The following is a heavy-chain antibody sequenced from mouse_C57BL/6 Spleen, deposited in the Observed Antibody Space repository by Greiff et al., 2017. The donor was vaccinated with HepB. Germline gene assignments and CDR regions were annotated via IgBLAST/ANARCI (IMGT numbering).Heavy chain of an antibody. Sequence: VKLQESGPGLVAPSQSLSITCTVSGFSLTSYGVSWVRQPPGKGLEWLGVIWGDGSTNYHSALISRLSISKDNSKSQVFLKLNSLQTDDTATYYCAKPEGNLRRAWFAYWGQGTLVTVSA. D-gene: IGHD2-1*01. CDR3: AKPEGNLRRAWFAY. CDR1: GFSLTSYG. J-gene: IGHJ3*01. V-gene: IGHV2-3*01. CDR2: IWGDGST.